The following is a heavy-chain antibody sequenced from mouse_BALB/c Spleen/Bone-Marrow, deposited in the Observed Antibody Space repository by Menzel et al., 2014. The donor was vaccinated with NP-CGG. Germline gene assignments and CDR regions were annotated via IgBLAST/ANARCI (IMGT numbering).Heavy chain of an antibody. D-gene: IGHD4-1*01. V-gene: IGHV14-1*02. CDR2: IDPEKDNT. Sequence: EVKLMESGAELVRPGALVKLSCKASGFNIKDYYLHWVKQGPEQGLEWIGWIDPEKDNTKYDPKFQGKASIIADTSSNTAYLQLSSLTSEDTAVYYCARGAWARGYFDYWGQGTTLTVSS. CDR3: ARGAWARGYFDY. J-gene: IGHJ2*01. CDR1: GFNIKDYY.